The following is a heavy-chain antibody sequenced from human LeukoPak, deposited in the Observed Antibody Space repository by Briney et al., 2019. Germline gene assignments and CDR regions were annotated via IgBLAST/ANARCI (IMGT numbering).Heavy chain of an antibody. CDR1: GGTFSSYA. D-gene: IGHD3-10*01. CDR3: AKGGGSGIDYYYYGMDV. J-gene: IGHJ6*04. V-gene: IGHV1-69*13. CDR2: IIPIFGTA. Sequence: SVKVSCKASGGTFSSYAISWVRQAPGQGLEWMGGIIPIFGTANYAQKFQGRVTITADESTSTAYMELSSLRSEDTAVYYCAKGGGSGIDYYYYGMDVWGKGTTVTVSS.